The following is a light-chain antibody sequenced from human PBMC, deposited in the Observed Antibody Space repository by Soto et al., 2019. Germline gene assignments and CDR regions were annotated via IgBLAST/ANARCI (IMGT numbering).Light chain of an antibody. Sequence: EIVMTQSPATLSVSPGERVTLSCRASQSVSSNLAWYQQKPGQAPRLLIYDSSTRATGFPARFSGSGSGTEFTLTISSLQSEDVAFYSCQQYNNRPNTFGQGTKLEIK. V-gene: IGKV3-15*01. J-gene: IGKJ2*01. CDR1: QSVSSN. CDR2: DSS. CDR3: QQYNNRPNT.